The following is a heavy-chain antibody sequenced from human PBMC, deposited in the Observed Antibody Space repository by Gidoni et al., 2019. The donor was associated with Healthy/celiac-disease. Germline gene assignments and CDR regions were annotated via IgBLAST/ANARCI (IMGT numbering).Heavy chain of an antibody. J-gene: IGHJ6*02. CDR3: ARDYDFWSGYTRYYYYGMDV. CDR2: ISSSGSTI. Sequence: QVQLVESGGGLVKPGGSLRLSCAASGFTFSDYYMSWIRQAPGKGLEWVSYISSSGSTIYYADSVKGRFTISRDNAKNSLYLQMNSLRAEDTAVYYCARDYDFWSGYTRYYYYGMDVWGQGTTVTVSS. D-gene: IGHD3-3*01. CDR1: GFTFSDYY. V-gene: IGHV3-11*01.